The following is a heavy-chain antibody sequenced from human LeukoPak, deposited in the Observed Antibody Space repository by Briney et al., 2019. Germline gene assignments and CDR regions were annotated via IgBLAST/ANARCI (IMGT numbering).Heavy chain of an antibody. V-gene: IGHV1-69*06. CDR3: ARGGRVVVVTARDYYYYMDV. Sequence: GASVKVSCKASGYTFSDYYIHWVRQAPGQGLEWMGGIIPIFGTADYAQKFQGRVTITADKSTSTAYMELSSLRSEDTAVYYCARGGRVVVVTARDYYYYMDVWGKGTTVTVSS. J-gene: IGHJ6*03. CDR2: IIPIFGTA. CDR1: GYTFSDYY. D-gene: IGHD2-21*02.